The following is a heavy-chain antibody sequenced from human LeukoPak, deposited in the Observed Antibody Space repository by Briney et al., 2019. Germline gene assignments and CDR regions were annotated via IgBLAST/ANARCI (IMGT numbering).Heavy chain of an antibody. CDR2: IIPIFGTA. CDR1: GGTFSSYA. D-gene: IGHD6-19*01. J-gene: IGHJ4*02. CDR3: ARVEIYSSGWTPLDY. Sequence: SVNFSCKASGGTFSSYAISWVRPAPGQGLEWMGGIIPIFGTANYAQKFQGRVTITADESTSTAYMELSSLRSEDTAVYYCARVEIYSSGWTPLDYWGQGTLVTVSS. V-gene: IGHV1-69*13.